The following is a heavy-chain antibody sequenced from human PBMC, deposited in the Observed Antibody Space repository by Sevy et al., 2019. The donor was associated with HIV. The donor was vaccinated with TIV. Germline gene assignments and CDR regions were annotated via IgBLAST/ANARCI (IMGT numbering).Heavy chain of an antibody. J-gene: IGHJ4*02. CDR3: ARDSRVYGSGRYHFDY. V-gene: IGHV3-23*01. CDR2: ISGSGVGT. Sequence: GGSLRLSCAASGFTFSNYAMSWVRQAPGKGLEWVSGISGSGVGTYYADSVKGRFTVSRGDSKSTLYLQMNSLRADDTAVYYCARDSRVYGSGRYHFDYWGQGTLVTVSS. D-gene: IGHD3-10*01. CDR1: GFTFSNYA.